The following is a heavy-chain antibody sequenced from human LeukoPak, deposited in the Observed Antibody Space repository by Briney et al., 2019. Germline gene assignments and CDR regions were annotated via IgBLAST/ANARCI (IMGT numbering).Heavy chain of an antibody. CDR3: ARAKTGLCYYYGMDV. CDR1: GGSFSGYY. V-gene: IGHV4-34*01. D-gene: IGHD3-10*01. CDR2: INHSGST. J-gene: IGHJ6*02. Sequence: SETLSLTCAVYGGSFSGYYWSWIRQPPGKGLEWIGEINHSGSTNYNPSLKSRVTISVDTSKNQFSLKLSSVTAADTAVYYCARAKTGLCYYYGMDVWGQGTTVTVSS.